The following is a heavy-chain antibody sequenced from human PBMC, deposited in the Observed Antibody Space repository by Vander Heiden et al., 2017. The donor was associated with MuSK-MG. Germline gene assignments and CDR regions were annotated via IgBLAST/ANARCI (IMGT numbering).Heavy chain of an antibody. Sequence: QAQLVESGGGVVQPGRSLRRSCAASGVTFSSYGMHWVRQAPGKGLEWVAMISYDGNDKYYTDSVKGRFTVSRDKSRSTLYLQMNSLRAEDTAMYYCAKDVHSYGLPGEGYLDNWGQGTLLTVSS. V-gene: IGHV3-30*18. J-gene: IGHJ4*02. CDR1: GVTFSSYG. CDR2: ISYDGNDK. D-gene: IGHD5-18*01. CDR3: AKDVHSYGLPGEGYLDN.